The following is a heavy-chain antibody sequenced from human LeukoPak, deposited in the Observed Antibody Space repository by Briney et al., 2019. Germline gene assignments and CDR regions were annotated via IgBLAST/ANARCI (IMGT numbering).Heavy chain of an antibody. CDR2: IWYDGGNK. J-gene: IGHJ4*02. V-gene: IGHV3-33*08. CDR1: GFTFSSYG. CDR3: ARALEANYFDY. Sequence: GGSLRLSCAASGFTFSSYGMHWVRQAPGKGLEWVAVIWYDGGNKYYADSVKGRFAISRDNSKNTLYLQMNSLRAEDTAVYYCARALEANYFDYWGQGTLVTVSS.